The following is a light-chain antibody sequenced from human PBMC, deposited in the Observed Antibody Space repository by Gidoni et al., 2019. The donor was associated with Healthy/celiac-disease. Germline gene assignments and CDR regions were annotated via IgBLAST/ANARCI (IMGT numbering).Light chain of an antibody. Sequence: EIVLTHSPGTLSLSPGERATPYCRASQSVSCSYLAWYQQKHGQAPRLLIYGASSRATGIPDRFSGSGSGTNFSLTISRLEPEDFAVYYCQQYGSSPWTFGQGTKVEIK. CDR3: QQYGSSPWT. J-gene: IGKJ1*01. CDR1: QSVSCSY. CDR2: GAS. V-gene: IGKV3-20*01.